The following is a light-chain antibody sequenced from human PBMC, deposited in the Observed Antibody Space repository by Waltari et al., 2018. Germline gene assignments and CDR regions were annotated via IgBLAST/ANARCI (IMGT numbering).Light chain of an antibody. CDR2: GAS. CDR1: QSIRSN. J-gene: IGKJ1*01. Sequence: EIVMTHSPATLSVFPGERATLSCRASQSIRSNLDWYQHKPGQAPRLLIYGASTRATGIPARFSGSRSGTELTLTSSSLQSADFGAYFCQQYDNWLGTFGQGTKVE. V-gene: IGKV3-15*01. CDR3: QQYDNWLGT.